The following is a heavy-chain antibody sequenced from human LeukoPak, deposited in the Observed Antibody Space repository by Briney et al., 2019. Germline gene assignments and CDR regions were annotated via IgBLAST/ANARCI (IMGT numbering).Heavy chain of an antibody. CDR1: GFSFTSYW. CDR3: ARLASGSYYYYYYYMDV. D-gene: IGHD3-10*01. Sequence: GESLKISCKGSGFSFTSYWIAWVRQMPGKGLEWMGIIYPGDSDIRYSPSFRGQVTISADKSISTAYLQWGSLKASDTAVYYCARLASGSYYYYYYYMDVWGKGTTATVSS. V-gene: IGHV5-51*01. CDR2: IYPGDSDI. J-gene: IGHJ6*03.